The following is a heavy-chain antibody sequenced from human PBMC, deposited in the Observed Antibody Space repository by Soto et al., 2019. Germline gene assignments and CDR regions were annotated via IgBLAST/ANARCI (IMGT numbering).Heavy chain of an antibody. CDR1: GFTFSSYS. D-gene: IGHD3-16*02. J-gene: IGHJ3*02. V-gene: IGHV3-21*01. CDR3: ARVPHLTTYYDYVWGSYRYGAFDI. Sequence: GGSLRLSCAASGFTFSSYSMNWVRQAPGKGLEWVSSISSSSSYIYYADSVKGRFTISRDNAKNSLYLQMNSLRAEDTAVYYCARVPHLTTYYDYVWGSYRYGAFDIWGQGTMVTVSS. CDR2: ISSSSSYI.